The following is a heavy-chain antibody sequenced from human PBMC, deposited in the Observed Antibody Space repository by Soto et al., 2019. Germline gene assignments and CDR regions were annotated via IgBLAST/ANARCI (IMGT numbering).Heavy chain of an antibody. CDR3: ARDRDDDGSGNYYNRIDF. Sequence: QVQLVQSGAEVKKPGSSVKVSCKASGGIFSTYAISWLRQAPGQGLEWMGGIIPLFGTPNYAQRFQGRVTITADEYTSTAYMELSRLRSEDTAVYYCARDRDDDGSGNYYNRIDFWGQGTLVTVSS. D-gene: IGHD3-10*01. J-gene: IGHJ4*02. CDR1: GGIFSTYA. V-gene: IGHV1-69*01. CDR2: IIPLFGTP.